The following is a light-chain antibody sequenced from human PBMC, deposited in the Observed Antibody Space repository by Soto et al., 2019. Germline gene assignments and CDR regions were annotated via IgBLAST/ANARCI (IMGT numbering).Light chain of an antibody. V-gene: IGKV4-1*01. CDR3: HQYYDEWS. CDR2: WAS. J-gene: IGKJ1*01. Sequence: DIVMIQSPDSLAVSLGERATIKCKSSQSVLYTSNNKNYLAWYQQKPGQAPKKLIYWASTREFGVPDRFSGSGSGTDFTLTISRLQAEDVAVYYCHQYYDEWSFGQGTKVEIK. CDR1: QSVLYTSNNKNY.